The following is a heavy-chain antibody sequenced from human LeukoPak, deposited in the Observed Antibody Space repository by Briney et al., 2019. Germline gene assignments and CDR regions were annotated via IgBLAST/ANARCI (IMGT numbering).Heavy chain of an antibody. CDR2: IKQDGSEK. J-gene: IGHJ4*02. Sequence: GGSLRLSCAASGLTFSNYWMDWVRQAPGKGLEWVANIKQDGSEKNYVDSVKGRFIISRDNAKNSLYLQMNTRRADDTAVYYCAIDGFGRGSNWGQGTLVTVSS. V-gene: IGHV3-7*03. CDR3: AIDGFGRGSN. D-gene: IGHD3-16*01. CDR1: GLTFSNYW.